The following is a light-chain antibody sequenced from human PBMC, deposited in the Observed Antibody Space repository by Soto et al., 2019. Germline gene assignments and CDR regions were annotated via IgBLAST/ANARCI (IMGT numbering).Light chain of an antibody. CDR2: GPS. CDR3: QHYGYSQWT. CDR1: QSISSSY. Sequence: EIVMTQSPATLSVSPGERATLSCRASQSISSSYLAWYQQKPGQAPRLLIYGPSSRATGIPDRFSGSGSGTDFTLTINRLEPEDFAVYYCQHYGYSQWTFGQGTKVDIK. J-gene: IGKJ1*01. V-gene: IGKV3-20*01.